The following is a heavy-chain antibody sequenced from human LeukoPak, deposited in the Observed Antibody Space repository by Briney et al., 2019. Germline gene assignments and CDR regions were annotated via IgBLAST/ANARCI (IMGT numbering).Heavy chain of an antibody. Sequence: ASVKVSCKASGYTFTSYGISWVRQAPGQGLEWMGWINPNSGGTNYAQKFQGWVTMTRDTSISTAYMELSRLRSDDTAVYYCARTIAPYDSSGYRARDAFDIWGQGTMVTVSS. CDR1: GYTFTSYG. D-gene: IGHD3-22*01. CDR2: INPNSGGT. V-gene: IGHV1-2*04. J-gene: IGHJ3*02. CDR3: ARTIAPYDSSGYRARDAFDI.